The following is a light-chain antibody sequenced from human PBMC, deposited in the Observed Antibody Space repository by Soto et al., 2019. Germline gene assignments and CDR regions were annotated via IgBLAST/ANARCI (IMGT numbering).Light chain of an antibody. Sequence: QPVLTQPPSASGTPGQRVTISCSGSSSNIGSNTVNWYQHVPGTAPKLLIHTNNQRPSGVPDRFSGSKSGTSASLAISGLQSEDEADYYCAAWDDSLNGVVFGGGTQLTVL. J-gene: IGLJ2*01. CDR2: TNN. CDR3: AAWDDSLNGVV. V-gene: IGLV1-44*01. CDR1: SSNIGSNT.